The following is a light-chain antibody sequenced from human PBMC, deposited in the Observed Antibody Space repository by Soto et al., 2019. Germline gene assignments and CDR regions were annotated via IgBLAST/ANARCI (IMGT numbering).Light chain of an antibody. CDR2: SAS. CDR3: QQSYNGPFT. V-gene: IGKV1-39*01. J-gene: IGKJ3*01. CDR1: QSISRY. Sequence: DIQITQSPSSLSASVGDSPTVTCRAGQSISRYLNWYQQRTGKPPKLLIYSASSLQTGVPSRFSGSRSGTDFTLTINSLQPEDFETYYCQQSYNGPFTFGPGTKVDIK.